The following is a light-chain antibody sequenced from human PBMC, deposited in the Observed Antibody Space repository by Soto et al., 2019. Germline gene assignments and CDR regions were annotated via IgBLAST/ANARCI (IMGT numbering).Light chain of an antibody. V-gene: IGKV1-39*01. CDR1: QSISSY. J-gene: IGKJ2*01. CDR2: AAS. CDR3: QQSYSTPYT. Sequence: DIQMTQSPSSLSASVGDRVTITCRASQSISSYLNWYQQKPGTAPKLLIYAASSLQSGVPSRFSGSVSGTDFTLTISSLQPEDFATYYCQQSYSTPYTFGQGTKPEIK.